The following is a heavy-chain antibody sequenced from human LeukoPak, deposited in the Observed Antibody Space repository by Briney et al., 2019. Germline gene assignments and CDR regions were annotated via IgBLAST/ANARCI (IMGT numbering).Heavy chain of an antibody. CDR1: GYTFTSYG. D-gene: IGHD6-19*01. CDR2: ISAYNGNT. V-gene: IGHV1-18*04. CDR3: ARALGLGHDNYYYYGMDV. Sequence: ASVKVSCKASGYTFTSYGISWERQAPGQGLEWMGWISAYNGNTNYAQKLQGRVTMTTDTSTSTAYMELRSLRSDDTAVYYCARALGLGHDNYYYYGMDVWGKGTTVTVSS. J-gene: IGHJ6*04.